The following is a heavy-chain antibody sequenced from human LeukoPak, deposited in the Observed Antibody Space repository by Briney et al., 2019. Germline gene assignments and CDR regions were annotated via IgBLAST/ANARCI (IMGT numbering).Heavy chain of an antibody. CDR1: GYTFTGYY. CDR3: ARGGYSSSWTPKNWFDP. V-gene: IGHV1-46*01. CDR2: INPSGTDS. Sequence: ASVKVSCKASGYTFTGYYMHWVRQAPGQGLEWMGIINPSGTDSNYAQKFQGRVTMTTDTSTSTAYMELRSLRSDDTAVYYCARGGYSSSWTPKNWFDPWGQGTLVTVSS. J-gene: IGHJ5*02. D-gene: IGHD6-13*01.